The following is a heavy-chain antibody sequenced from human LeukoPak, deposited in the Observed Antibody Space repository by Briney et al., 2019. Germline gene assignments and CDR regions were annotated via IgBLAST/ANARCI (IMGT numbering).Heavy chain of an antibody. Sequence: PSETLSLTCTVSGGSISSGGYYWSWLRQHPGKGLEWIGYIYYSGSTYYNPSLKSRVTISVDTSKNQFSLKLSSVTAADTAVYYCARTYYYDSSGYYDWGQGTLVTVSS. CDR3: ARTYYYDSSGYYD. CDR1: GGSISSGGYY. CDR2: IYYSGST. D-gene: IGHD3-22*01. V-gene: IGHV4-31*03. J-gene: IGHJ4*02.